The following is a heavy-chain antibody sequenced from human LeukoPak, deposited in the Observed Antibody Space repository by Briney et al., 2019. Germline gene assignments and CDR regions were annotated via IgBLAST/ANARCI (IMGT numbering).Heavy chain of an antibody. CDR2: IRSKAYGGTT. CDR1: GFTFGDYA. CDR3: TRGPFSSWYVAGDYFDY. V-gene: IGHV3-49*04. Sequence: QPGRSLRLSCTASGFTFGDYAMSWVRQAPGKGLEWVGFIRSKAYGGTTEYAASVKGRFTISRDDSKSIAYLQMNSPKTEDTAVYYCTRGPFSSWYVAGDYFDYWGQGTLVTVSS. J-gene: IGHJ4*02. D-gene: IGHD6-13*01.